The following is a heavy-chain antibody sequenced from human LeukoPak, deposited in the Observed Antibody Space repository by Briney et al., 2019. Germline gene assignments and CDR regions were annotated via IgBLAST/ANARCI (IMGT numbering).Heavy chain of an antibody. CDR1: GFTFSSYA. CDR2: ISYDGSNK. Sequence: GGSLRLSCAASGFTFSSYAMHWVRQAPGKGLEWVAVISYDGSNKYYADSVKGRFTISRDNSKNTLYLQMNSLRAEDTAVYYCARSLVDWTTTGSAFDIWGQGTMVTVSS. CDR3: ARSLVDWTTTGSAFDI. V-gene: IGHV3-30-3*01. J-gene: IGHJ3*02. D-gene: IGHD4-17*01.